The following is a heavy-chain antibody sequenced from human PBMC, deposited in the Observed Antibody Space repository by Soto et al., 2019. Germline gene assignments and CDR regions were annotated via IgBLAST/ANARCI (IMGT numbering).Heavy chain of an antibody. D-gene: IGHD3-16*02. CDR1: GFTFSSYA. CDR3: AKARIMITFGGVIVIPPLK. J-gene: IGHJ4*02. Sequence: PGGSLRLSCAASGFTFSSYAMSWVRQAPGKGLEWGSAISGSGGSTYYADSVKGRFTISRDNSKNTLYLQMNSLRAEDTAVYYCAKARIMITFGGVIVIPPLKWGQGTLVTVSS. CDR2: ISGSGGST. V-gene: IGHV3-23*01.